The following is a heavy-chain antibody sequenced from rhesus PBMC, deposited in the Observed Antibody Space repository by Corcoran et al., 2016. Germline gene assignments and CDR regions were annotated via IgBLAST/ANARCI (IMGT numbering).Heavy chain of an antibody. D-gene: IGHD4-23*01. Sequence: LQLQEPGPGLVKPTETLALTCAASGGSISSNYWSWIRQPPGKGLEWLGRISGSGGTTDYNPSLKSRVTISPDTSKNQLSLRLSSVTAANTAVYCCARYSNYYGLDSWGQGVVVTVSS. CDR3: ARYSNYYGLDS. J-gene: IGHJ6*01. V-gene: IGHV4-173*01. CDR2: ISGSGGTT. CDR1: GGSISSNY.